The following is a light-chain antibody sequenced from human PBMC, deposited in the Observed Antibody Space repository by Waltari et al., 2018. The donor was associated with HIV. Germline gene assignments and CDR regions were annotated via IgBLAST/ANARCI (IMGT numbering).Light chain of an antibody. CDR3: SSYTSSSTWV. V-gene: IGLV2-18*02. CDR2: EVS. Sequence: GSYNRVSWYQQPPGTAPKLMIYEVSNRPSGVPDRFSGSKSGNTASLTISGLQAEDETYYYCSSYTSSSTWVFGGGTKLTVL. CDR1: GSYNR. J-gene: IGLJ3*02.